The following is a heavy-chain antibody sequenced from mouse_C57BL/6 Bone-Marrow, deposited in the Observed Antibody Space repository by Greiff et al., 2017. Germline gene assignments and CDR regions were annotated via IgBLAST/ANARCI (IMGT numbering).Heavy chain of an antibody. Sequence: EVQLVESGGGLVQPGGSMKLSCAASGFTFSDAWMDWVRQSPEKGLEWVAEIRNKANNHATYYAESVKGRFTISRDDSKSSVYLQMNSLRAEDTGIYYCTPLVTNYYAMDYWGQGTSVTVSS. V-gene: IGHV6-6*01. CDR3: TPLVTNYYAMDY. J-gene: IGHJ4*01. CDR2: IRNKANNHAT. CDR1: GFTFSDAW. D-gene: IGHD2-5*01.